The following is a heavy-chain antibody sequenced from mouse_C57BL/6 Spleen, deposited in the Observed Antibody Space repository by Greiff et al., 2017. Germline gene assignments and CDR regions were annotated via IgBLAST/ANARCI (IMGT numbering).Heavy chain of an antibody. V-gene: IGHV1-85*01. CDR1: GYTFTSYD. CDR2: IYPRDGST. Sequence: QVQLKESGPELVKPGASVKLSCKASGYTFTSYDINWVKQRPGQGLEWIGWIYPRDGSTKYNEKFKGKATLTVDTSSSTAYMELHSLTSEDSAVYFCARRTYYYGSSYPYYAMDYWGQGTSVTVSS. J-gene: IGHJ4*01. CDR3: ARRTYYYGSSYPYYAMDY. D-gene: IGHD1-1*01.